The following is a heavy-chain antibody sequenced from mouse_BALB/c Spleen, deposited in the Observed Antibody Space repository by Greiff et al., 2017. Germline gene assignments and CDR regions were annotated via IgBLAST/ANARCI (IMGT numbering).Heavy chain of an antibody. V-gene: IGHV3-8*02. Sequence: VQLKQSGPSLVKPSQTLSLTCSVTGDSITSGYWNWIRKFPGNKLEYMGYISYSGSTYYNPSLKSRISITRDTSKNQYYLQLNSVTTEDTATYYCARGRGTRVYYAMDYWGQGTSVTVSS. CDR1: GDSITSGY. CDR2: ISYSGST. J-gene: IGHJ4*01. CDR3: ARGRGTRVYYAMDY. D-gene: IGHD4-1*01.